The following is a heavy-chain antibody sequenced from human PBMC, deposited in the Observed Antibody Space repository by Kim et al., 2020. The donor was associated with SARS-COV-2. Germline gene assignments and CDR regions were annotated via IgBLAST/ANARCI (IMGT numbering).Heavy chain of an antibody. CDR2: INHSGST. Sequence: SETLSLTCAVYGGSFSGYYWSWIRQPPGKGLEWIGEINHSGSTNYNPSLKSRVTISVDTSKNQFSLKLSSVTAADTAVYYCARAPHYYDSSGSSMDVWGQGTTVTVSS. CDR1: GGSFSGYY. CDR3: ARAPHYYDSSGSSMDV. V-gene: IGHV4-34*01. J-gene: IGHJ6*02. D-gene: IGHD3-22*01.